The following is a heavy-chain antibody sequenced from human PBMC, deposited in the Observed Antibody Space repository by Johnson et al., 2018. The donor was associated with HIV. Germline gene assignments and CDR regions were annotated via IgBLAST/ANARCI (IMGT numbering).Heavy chain of an antibody. D-gene: IGHD3-22*01. CDR3: AKGVITMIVVATDAFDI. V-gene: IGHV3-66*02. J-gene: IGHJ3*02. CDR1: GLTVSSNY. Sequence: VQLVESGGGLVQPGGSLRLSCAASGLTVSSNYMSWVRQGPGKGLEWVSFISSGSHSIYYADSVKGRFTISRDNSKNTLYLQMNSLRAEDTAVYYCAKGVITMIVVATDAFDIWGQGTMVTVSS. CDR2: ISSGSHSI.